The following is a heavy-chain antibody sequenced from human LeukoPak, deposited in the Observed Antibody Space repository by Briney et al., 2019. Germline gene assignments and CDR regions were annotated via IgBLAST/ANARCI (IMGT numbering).Heavy chain of an antibody. Sequence: GGSLGLSCAASGFTFSSYSMNWVRQAPGKGLEWVSSISSSSSYIYYADSVKGRFTISRDNAKNPLYLQMNSLRAEDTAVYYCARESDCGGDCPHWNWGQGTLVTVSS. D-gene: IGHD2-21*02. V-gene: IGHV3-21*01. J-gene: IGHJ4*02. CDR1: GFTFSSYS. CDR2: ISSSSSYI. CDR3: ARESDCGGDCPHWN.